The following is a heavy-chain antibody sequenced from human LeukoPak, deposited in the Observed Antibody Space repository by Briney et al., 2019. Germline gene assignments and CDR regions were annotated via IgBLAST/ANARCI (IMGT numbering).Heavy chain of an antibody. J-gene: IGHJ6*02. Sequence: GGSLRLSCAASGFTFSSHWMHWVRQAPGKGLVWVANINRDGSERYYVDSVKGRFTISRDDAKSSLYLQMNSLRAEDTAVYYCARRNAMDVWGQGTTVIVFS. CDR1: GFTFSSHW. V-gene: IGHV3-7*03. CDR3: ARRNAMDV. CDR2: INRDGSER.